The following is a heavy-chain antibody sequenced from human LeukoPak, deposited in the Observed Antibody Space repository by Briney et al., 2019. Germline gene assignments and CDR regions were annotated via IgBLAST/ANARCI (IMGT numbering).Heavy chain of an antibody. CDR1: GYSFTTYW. D-gene: IGHD5-24*01. V-gene: IGHV5-51*01. Sequence: GGSLKISCHVSGYSFTTYWIGWVRQMPGKGLEWMGIIYPADSHTKYSPSLQGQVTISADKSITTTYLQWSSLKASDTAMYYYAWSRDGSTYFDNWGQGTLVTVSS. J-gene: IGHJ4*02. CDR3: AWSRDGSTYFDN. CDR2: IYPADSHT.